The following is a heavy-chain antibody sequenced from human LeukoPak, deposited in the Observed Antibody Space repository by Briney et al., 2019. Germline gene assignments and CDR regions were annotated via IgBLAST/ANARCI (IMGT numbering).Heavy chain of an antibody. CDR1: GFTFSSYA. D-gene: IGHD2-2*01. J-gene: IGHJ4*02. Sequence: GGSLRLSCAASGFTFSSYAMHWVRQAPGKGLEWVAVISYDGSNKYYADSVKGRFTISRDNSKNTLYLQMNSLRAEDTAVYYCALGSTSIIPFDYWGQGTLVTVSS. CDR3: ALGSTSIIPFDY. CDR2: ISYDGSNK. V-gene: IGHV3-30-3*01.